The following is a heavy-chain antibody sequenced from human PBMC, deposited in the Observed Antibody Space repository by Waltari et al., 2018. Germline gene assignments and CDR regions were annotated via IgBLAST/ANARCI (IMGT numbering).Heavy chain of an antibody. CDR2: IKNKIDGGTI. D-gene: IGHD7-27*01. CDR1: GFRFSNAL. Sequence: EVLLVEAGGSLVKPGGSLRLSCAGSGFRFSNALLNWVPQAPGKGLEWVGRIKNKIDGGTIDYAAPLKGRFTISRDDSKNTLYLQMNSLKIEDTAVYYCTTRTWADGFDIWGQGTMVTVSS. V-gene: IGHV3-15*02. J-gene: IGHJ3*02. CDR3: TTRTWADGFDI.